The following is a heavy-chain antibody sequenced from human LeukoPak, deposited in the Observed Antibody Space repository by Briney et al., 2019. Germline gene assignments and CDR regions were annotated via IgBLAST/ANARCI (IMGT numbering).Heavy chain of an antibody. CDR3: ARDFAVTTQKYYYYYGMDV. J-gene: IGHJ6*02. Sequence: ASVKVSCKASGYTFTSYGISWVRQAPGQGLEWMGWINSNSGNTNYEQKFQGRVTMTTDTSTSTAYMELRSLRSDDTAVYYCARDFAVTTQKYYYYYGMDVWGQGTTVTVSS. D-gene: IGHD4-11*01. V-gene: IGHV1-18*01. CDR2: INSNSGNT. CDR1: GYTFTSYG.